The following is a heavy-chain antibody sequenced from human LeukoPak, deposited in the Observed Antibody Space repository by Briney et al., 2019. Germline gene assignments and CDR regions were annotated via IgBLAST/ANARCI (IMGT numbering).Heavy chain of an antibody. Sequence: ASVKVSCKASGYSFTSNYIHWVRQAPGQGLEWMGMIYPRDGSTSYAQKFQGRVTVTSDTSTSTVHMELSGLRSEDTAVYYCARGQEAFDYWGQGTLVTVSS. CDR3: ARGQEAFDY. CDR2: IYPRDGST. CDR1: GYSFTSNY. V-gene: IGHV1-46*01. J-gene: IGHJ4*02.